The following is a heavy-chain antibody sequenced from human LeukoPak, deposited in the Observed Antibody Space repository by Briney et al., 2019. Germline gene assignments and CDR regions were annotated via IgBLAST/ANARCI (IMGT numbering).Heavy chain of an antibody. CDR3: AKESGYGDYSYYYYYMDV. V-gene: IGHV3-48*03. CDR2: ISSSGSTI. CDR1: GFTFSSYE. J-gene: IGHJ6*03. Sequence: GGSLRLSCAASGFTFSSYEMNWVRQAPGKGLEWVSYISSSGSTIYYADSVKGRFTISRDNAKNSLYLQMNSLRVEDTAVYYCAKESGYGDYSYYYYYMDVWGKGTTVTISS. D-gene: IGHD4-17*01.